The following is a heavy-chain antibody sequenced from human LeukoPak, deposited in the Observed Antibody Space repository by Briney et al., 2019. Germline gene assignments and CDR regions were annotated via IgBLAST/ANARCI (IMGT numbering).Heavy chain of an antibody. CDR2: ISGNGGST. CDR3: VKEHCSSTSCFYFDY. Sequence: GGSLRLSCAASGFNFFTYGMHWVRQAPGKGLEYVSAISGNGGSTHYADSVKGRFTISRDNSKNTLYLQMSSLRAEDTAVYYCVKEHCSSTSCFYFDYWGQGTLVTVSS. D-gene: IGHD2-2*01. CDR1: GFNFFTYG. V-gene: IGHV3-64D*06. J-gene: IGHJ4*02.